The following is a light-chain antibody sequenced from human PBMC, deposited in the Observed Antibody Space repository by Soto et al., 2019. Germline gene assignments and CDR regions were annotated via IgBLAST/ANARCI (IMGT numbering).Light chain of an antibody. Sequence: DIQITQSPSSLSASVGDRVTITCRASQSIRNYLNWYQQKPGKAPKLLIYAASSLQSGVPSRFSGSGSGTDFTLTISSLQPEDSAIYYCQQSYSILLPFGGGTNVDIK. CDR2: AAS. J-gene: IGKJ4*01. V-gene: IGKV1-39*01. CDR1: QSIRNY. CDR3: QQSYSILLP.